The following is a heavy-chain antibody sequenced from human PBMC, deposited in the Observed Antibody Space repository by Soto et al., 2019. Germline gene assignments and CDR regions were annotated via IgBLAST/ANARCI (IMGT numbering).Heavy chain of an antibody. CDR1: GGTFSSYA. Sequence: QVQLVQSGAEVKKPGSSVKVSCKASGGTFSSYAISWVRQAPGQGLEWMGGIIPIFGTANYAPKFQRRVTITADESTSTDYMELRRLRSQDTAVYYCATEGSNGSHIDYWDQGT. V-gene: IGHV1-69*01. CDR3: ATEGSNGSHIDY. J-gene: IGHJ4*02. D-gene: IGHD2-8*01. CDR2: IIPIFGTA.